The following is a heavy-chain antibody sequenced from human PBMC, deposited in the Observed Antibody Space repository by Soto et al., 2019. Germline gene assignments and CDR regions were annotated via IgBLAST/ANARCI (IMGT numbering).Heavy chain of an antibody. CDR1: GYTFTSYY. Sequence: VSVKVSCKASGYTFTSYYMHWVRQAPGQGLEWMGIINPSGGSTSYAQKFQGRVTMTRDTSTSTVYMELSSLRSEDTAVYYCARESRDPAPFDIWGQGTMVTVSS. CDR2: INPSGGST. V-gene: IGHV1-46*03. J-gene: IGHJ3*02. CDR3: ARESRDPAPFDI.